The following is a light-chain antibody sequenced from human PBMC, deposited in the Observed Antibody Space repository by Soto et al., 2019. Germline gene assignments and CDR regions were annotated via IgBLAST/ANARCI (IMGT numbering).Light chain of an antibody. V-gene: IGKV2-24*01. CDR3: MQSTQSTWT. CDR2: KIS. J-gene: IGKJ1*01. Sequence: IVMTQAPLFLPVTLGQPASISCRSSQSLGGRDGNTYLSWLQQRPGQPPRLLIYKISNRFSGVPDRFSGSGAGTDFTLRISRVEAEDVGIYYCMQSTQSTWTFGQGTKVEIK. CDR1: QSLGGRDGNTY.